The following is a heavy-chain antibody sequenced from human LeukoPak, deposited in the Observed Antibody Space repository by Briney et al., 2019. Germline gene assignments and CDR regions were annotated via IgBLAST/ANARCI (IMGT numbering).Heavy chain of an antibody. CDR2: IVVGSGNT. J-gene: IGHJ4*02. CDR3: AAGPIKAMSDVR. CDR1: GFTFTSSA. D-gene: IGHD2-21*01. V-gene: IGHV1-58*02. Sequence: SVKVSCKASGFTFTSSAMQWVRQARGQRLEWIGWIVVGSGNTNYAQKFQERVTITRDMSTSTAYMELSSLRPEDTAVYYCAAGPIKAMSDVRWGQGTLVTVSS.